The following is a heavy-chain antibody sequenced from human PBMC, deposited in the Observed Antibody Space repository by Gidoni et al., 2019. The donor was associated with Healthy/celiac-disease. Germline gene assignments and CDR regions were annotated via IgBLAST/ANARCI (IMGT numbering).Heavy chain of an antibody. D-gene: IGHD6-13*01. CDR1: GFPFSSYA. CDR3: AETGIAAAGSLDY. J-gene: IGHJ4*02. Sequence: QVQLVEYGGGVVQPGRSLRLSCAASGFPFSSYAMHWVRQAPGKGLEGWAVISDDGSNKYYADSVKGRFTISRDNSKNTLYLQMNSLRAEDTAVYYCAETGIAAAGSLDYWGQGTLVTVSS. CDR2: ISDDGSNK. V-gene: IGHV3-30-3*01.